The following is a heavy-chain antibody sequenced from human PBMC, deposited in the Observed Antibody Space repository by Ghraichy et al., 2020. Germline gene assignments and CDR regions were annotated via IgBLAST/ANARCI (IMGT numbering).Heavy chain of an antibody. CDR1: GAPTGAPSEY. D-gene: IGHD2-15*01. J-gene: IGHJ4*02. CDR3: ARGRVDFDL. Sequence: SETLSLTCTVLGAPTGAPSEYWSWLRQAPGKGLDWIGNVVQYGNSDQNGAFENRVTISLDTSKNKFSLKLTSVTAADTAVYYCARGRVDFDLWGPGILVTVTS. V-gene: IGHV4-61*01. CDR2: VVQYGNS.